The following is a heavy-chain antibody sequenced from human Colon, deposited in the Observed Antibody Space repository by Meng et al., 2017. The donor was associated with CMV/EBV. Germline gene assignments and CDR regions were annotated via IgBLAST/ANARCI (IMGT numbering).Heavy chain of an antibody. CDR3: VRGTDRWPGVDY. CDR2: ISNDETTI. V-gene: IGHV3-74*01. Sequence: VRLVWAGGAEVRPGGSGRLHCASSGFNFSNYWMHWVRQAPGEGLVWVTRISNDETTINYADSVKGRFNISRDTAILYLEMNSLRAEDTAVYYCVRGTDRWPGVDYWGQGTLVTVSS. J-gene: IGHJ4*02. CDR1: GFNFSNYW.